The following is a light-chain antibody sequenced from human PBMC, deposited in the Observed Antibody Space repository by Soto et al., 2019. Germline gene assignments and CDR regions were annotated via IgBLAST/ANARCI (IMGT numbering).Light chain of an antibody. CDR1: QSISSY. V-gene: IGKV1-39*01. J-gene: IGKJ4*01. Sequence: DIQMTQSPSSLSASVGDRVTITCRASQSISSYLNWYQQKPGKAPNLLIYAASSLQGGVPSRFSGRGSGTDFTLTISSLQPEDFATYYCQQSYSTPPTFGGGTKVEIK. CDR3: QQSYSTPPT. CDR2: AAS.